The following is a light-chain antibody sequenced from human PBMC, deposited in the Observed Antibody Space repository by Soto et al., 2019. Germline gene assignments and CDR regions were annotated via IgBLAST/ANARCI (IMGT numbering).Light chain of an antibody. CDR3: TSWTTSTTMI. Sequence: QSALTQPASVSGSPGQSITISCTETSSDIGAYNFVSWYQQHPDKAPKLMLYDVNIRPSGVSNRFSGSKSGNTASLTISGLQAEDEADYYCTSWTTSTTMIFGGGTKLTVL. V-gene: IGLV2-14*03. CDR2: DVN. CDR1: SSDIGAYNF. J-gene: IGLJ2*01.